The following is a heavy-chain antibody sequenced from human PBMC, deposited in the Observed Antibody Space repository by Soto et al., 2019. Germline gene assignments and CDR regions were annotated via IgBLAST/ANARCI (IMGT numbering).Heavy chain of an antibody. V-gene: IGHV1-46*03. D-gene: IGHD2-2*01. J-gene: IGHJ4*02. Sequence: QVQLVQSGAEVKKPGASVKVSCKASGYTFTTYCIHWVRQAPGQGLEWMGIINPSGGNITYAQKFLGRVTMTRDTSTSTVYMELSSLRSEDTAVYYCGRDGGYQRFDYWGQGALVTVSS. CDR3: GRDGGYQRFDY. CDR1: GYTFTTYC. CDR2: INPSGGNI.